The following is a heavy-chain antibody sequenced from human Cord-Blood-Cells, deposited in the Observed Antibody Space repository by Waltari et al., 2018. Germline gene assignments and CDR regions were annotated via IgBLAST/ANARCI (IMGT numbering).Heavy chain of an antibody. D-gene: IGHD7-27*01. CDR1: GFTFRSYA. J-gene: IGHJ4*02. CDR3: AKGTGATGAFDY. V-gene: IGHV3-23*01. CDR2: ISGSGGST. Sequence: EVQLLESGGGLVQPGGSLRLSCAASGFTFRSYAMSWARQAPGKGLEWVSAISGSGGSTYYADSVKGRFTISRDNTKNTLYLQMNSLRAEDTAVYYCAKGTGATGAFDYWGQGTLVTVSS.